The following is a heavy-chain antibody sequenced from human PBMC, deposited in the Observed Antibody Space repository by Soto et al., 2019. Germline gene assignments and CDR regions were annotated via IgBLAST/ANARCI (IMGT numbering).Heavy chain of an antibody. CDR2: ISGSGGST. D-gene: IGHD3-9*01. J-gene: IGHJ6*03. CDR1: GFTFSSYA. Sequence: EVQLLESGGGLVQPGGSLRLSCAASGFTFSSYAMSWVRQAPGKGLEWVSAISGSGGSTYYADSVKGRFTISRDNSKSPLYLQMNSLRAEDTAVYYWAKGGVLRYFDWSAYYYYYMDVWGKGTTVTVSS. CDR3: AKGGVLRYFDWSAYYYYYMDV. V-gene: IGHV3-23*01.